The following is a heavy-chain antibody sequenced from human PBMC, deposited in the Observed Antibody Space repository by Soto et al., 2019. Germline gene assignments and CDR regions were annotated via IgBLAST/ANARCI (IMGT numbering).Heavy chain of an antibody. CDR2: INHNGST. J-gene: IGHJ4*02. D-gene: IGHD3-22*01. CDR1: DGSMNSDSSY. CDR3: ARLGGYVSVGYYYLWDS. V-gene: IGHV4-39*01. Sequence: SETLSLTCRVSDGSMNSDSSYWGWIRQPPGKGLEWIGVINHNGSTYHNLSLKGRVTMSVDASRNQFSLKLTSMTAADTAVYYCARLGGYVSVGYYYLWDSWGQGTLVTVSS.